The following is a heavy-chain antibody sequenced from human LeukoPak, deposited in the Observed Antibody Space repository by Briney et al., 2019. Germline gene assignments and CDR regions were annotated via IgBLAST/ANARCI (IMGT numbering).Heavy chain of an antibody. V-gene: IGHV3-74*01. CDR2: INSDGSST. Sequence: GGSLGLSCAASGFTFSSYWMHWVRQAPGKGLVWVSRINSDGSSTSYADSVKGRFTISRDNAKNTLYLQMNSLRAEDTAVYYCARDRGGYSSSWSRVYWGQGTLVTVSS. CDR3: ARDRGGYSSSWSRVY. J-gene: IGHJ4*02. D-gene: IGHD6-13*01. CDR1: GFTFSSYW.